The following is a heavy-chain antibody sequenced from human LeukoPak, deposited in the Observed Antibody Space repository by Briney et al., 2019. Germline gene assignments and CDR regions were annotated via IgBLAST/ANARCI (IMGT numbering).Heavy chain of an antibody. CDR3: AREEAGTYGFEY. CDR2: AFYRSQWYN. CDR1: GDSVSSNSAA. Sequence: SQTLSLTCAIFGDSVSSNSAAWNWIRQSPSRGLEWLGRAFYRSQWYNDYASSVKGRIAINPDTSKNHFSLQLNSVTPEDTAVYYCAREEAGTYGFEYWGQGTLVTVSS. D-gene: IGHD3-10*01. V-gene: IGHV6-1*01. J-gene: IGHJ4*02.